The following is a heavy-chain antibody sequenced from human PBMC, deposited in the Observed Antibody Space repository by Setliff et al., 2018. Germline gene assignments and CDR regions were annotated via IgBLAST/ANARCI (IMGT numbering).Heavy chain of an antibody. Sequence: SETLSLTCTVSGDSINNYYWTWIRQPPGKGLEWIGYIYHSGGTNYNPSLKSRVTISVDTSKKQFSLNLSSVTAADTAVYYCARGQATSSRSSLVYWGQGALVTVSS. CDR1: GDSINNYY. CDR2: IYHSGGT. CDR3: ARGQATSSRSSLVY. V-gene: IGHV4-59*01. J-gene: IGHJ4*02. D-gene: IGHD6-6*01.